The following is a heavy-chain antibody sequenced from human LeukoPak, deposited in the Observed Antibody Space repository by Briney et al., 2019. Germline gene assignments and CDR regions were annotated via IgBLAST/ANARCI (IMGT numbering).Heavy chain of an antibody. CDR1: GFTFSSYA. V-gene: IGHV3-23*01. CDR2: ISGSGGST. Sequence: GGSLRLSCAASGFTFSSYAMSWVRQAPGKGLEWVSAISGSGGSTYYADSVKGRFTISRDNSKNALYLQMNSLRAEDTAVYYCAKDKGVTTFFDYWGQGTLVTVSS. CDR3: AKDKGVTTFFDY. D-gene: IGHD4-17*01. J-gene: IGHJ4*02.